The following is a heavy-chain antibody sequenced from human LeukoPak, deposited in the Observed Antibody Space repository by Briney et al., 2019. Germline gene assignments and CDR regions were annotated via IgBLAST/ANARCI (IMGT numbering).Heavy chain of an antibody. CDR1: GFTFSSYA. V-gene: IGHV3-23*01. CDR2: ISGSGGST. J-gene: IGHJ3*02. Sequence: GGSLRLSCAASGFTFSSYAMSWVRQAPGKGLEWVSAISGSGGSTYYADSVKGRFTISRDNSKNTLYLQMNSLGAEDTAAYYCAKNPRHRSPADAFDIRGQGTMVTVSS. CDR3: AKNPRHRSPADAFDI.